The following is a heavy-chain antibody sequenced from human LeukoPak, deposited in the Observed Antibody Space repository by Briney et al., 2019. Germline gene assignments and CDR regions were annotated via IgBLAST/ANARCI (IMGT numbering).Heavy chain of an antibody. CDR3: ARDTGCAGGTCFSFYDY. CDR1: GFTFSTYW. CDR2: IKQDGSQK. Sequence: PGGSLRLSCAASGFTFSTYWMTWVRQAPGKGLEWVANIKQDGSQKYYVDSVKGRFTISRDNAKNSLYLQMDSLSAEDTAVYYCARDTGCAGGTCFSFYDYWGQGTLVTVS. D-gene: IGHD2-15*01. J-gene: IGHJ4*02. V-gene: IGHV3-7*01.